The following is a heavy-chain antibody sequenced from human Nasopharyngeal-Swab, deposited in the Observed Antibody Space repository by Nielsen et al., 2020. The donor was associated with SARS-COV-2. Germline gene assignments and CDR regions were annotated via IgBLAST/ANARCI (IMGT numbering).Heavy chain of an antibody. V-gene: IGHV3-23*01. CDR3: AKDDVVRGDAFDI. J-gene: IGHJ3*02. CDR1: GFTFNIYA. Sequence: GESLKISCIASGFTFNIYAMAWVRRPPGRGLQWVSGISASGGSTYYTDSVKGRFAVSRDNSGNTLYLQMHSLRVEDTALYYCAKDDVVRGDAFDIWGQGTMVTVSS. D-gene: IGHD3-10*01. CDR2: ISASGGST.